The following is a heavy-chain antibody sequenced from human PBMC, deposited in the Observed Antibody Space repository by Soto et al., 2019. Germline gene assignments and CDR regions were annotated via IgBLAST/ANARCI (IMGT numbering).Heavy chain of an antibody. CDR3: TTTISVAGTSFP. D-gene: IGHD6-19*01. J-gene: IGHJ5*02. CDR2: IRNKANSYAT. Sequence: GGSLRLSCAASGFTFSGSAMQWVRQASGKGLEWVGRIRNKANSYATTYAASVNGRFTISRDDSKNTAYLQMNSLKTEDTAVYYCTTTISVAGTSFPWGQGTLVTVSS. CDR1: GFTFSGSA. V-gene: IGHV3-73*01.